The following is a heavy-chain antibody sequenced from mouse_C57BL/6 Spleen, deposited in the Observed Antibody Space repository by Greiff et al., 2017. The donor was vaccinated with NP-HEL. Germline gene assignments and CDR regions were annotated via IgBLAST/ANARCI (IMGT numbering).Heavy chain of an antibody. V-gene: IGHV1-4*01. CDR1: GYTFTSYT. CDR3: EIVLLAMDY. Sequence: QVHVKQSGAELARPGASVKMSCKASGYTFTSYTMHWVKQRPGQGLEWIGYINPSSGYTKYNQKFKDKATLTADKSSSTAYMQLSSLTSEDSEVYYCEIVLLAMDYWGQGTSVTVAS. J-gene: IGHJ4*01. CDR2: INPSSGYT. D-gene: IGHD1-1*01.